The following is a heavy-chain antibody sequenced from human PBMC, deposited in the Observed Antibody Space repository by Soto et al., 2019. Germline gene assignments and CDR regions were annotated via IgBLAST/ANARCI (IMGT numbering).Heavy chain of an antibody. Sequence: SETLSLTCTVSGDSTSAYSWSWVRQPPGKGLEWIGNIHYNGNTKYSPSLKSRVTMSVDTSKNHFSLRLISVTAADTAIFFCAREGNLGRWLQPLDFGGQGTLVTVS. CDR2: IHYNGNT. V-gene: IGHV4-59*01. CDR1: GDSTSAYS. J-gene: IGHJ4*02. CDR3: AREGNLGRWLQPLDF. D-gene: IGHD5-12*01.